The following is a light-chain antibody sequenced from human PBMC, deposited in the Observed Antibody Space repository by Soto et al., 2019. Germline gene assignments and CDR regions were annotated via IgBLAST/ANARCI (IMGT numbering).Light chain of an antibody. J-gene: IGKJ4*01. CDR3: QQGNTFPS. CDR2: AVS. CDR1: QGVGTS. Sequence: DIQMTQSPSSASASVGDKVTITCRASQGVGTSLAWYQQRPGKAPKLIIYAVSTLLSGVPTRFSGSGSGTDFTLTISSLQPEDCATYYCQQGNTFPSFGGGTKVEIK. V-gene: IGKV1D-12*01.